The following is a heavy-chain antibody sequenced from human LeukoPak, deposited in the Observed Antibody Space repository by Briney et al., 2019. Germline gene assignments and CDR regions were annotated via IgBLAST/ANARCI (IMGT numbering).Heavy chain of an antibody. CDR3: GRHASYSNYDL. Sequence: SSETLSLTCTFSGGSISASNYYWGWIRQPPGKGLEWIGSFGHGRNAFYNPSLKSRVTISVDTSKNQFSLRLSSVTAADTAMYYCGRHASYSNYDLWGQGTLVTVSS. J-gene: IGHJ5*02. D-gene: IGHD2/OR15-2a*01. V-gene: IGHV4-39*01. CDR1: GGSISASNYY. CDR2: FGHGRNA.